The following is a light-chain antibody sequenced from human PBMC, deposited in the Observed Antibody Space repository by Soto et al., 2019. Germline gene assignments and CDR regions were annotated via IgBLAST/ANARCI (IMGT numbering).Light chain of an antibody. CDR3: QQGHNWPLS. V-gene: IGKV3-15*01. CDR1: QSSNSE. J-gene: IGKJ2*03. Sequence: EIVMTQAPATLSLSPEDRAALSCRASQSSNSELAWYQQKPGQPPRLLIYGASTRGTGFPARFTGSESGSEFTLTISGLQSEDFAVYYCQQGHNWPLSFGQGTRLEI. CDR2: GAS.